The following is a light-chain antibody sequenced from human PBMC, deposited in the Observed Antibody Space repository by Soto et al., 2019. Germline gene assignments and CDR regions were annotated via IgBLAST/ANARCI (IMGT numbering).Light chain of an antibody. CDR3: QSYDSSLTTVV. CDR2: GDN. CDR1: SSNIGAEYD. J-gene: IGLJ1*01. V-gene: IGLV1-40*01. Sequence: QSVLTQPPSVSGAPGQRVAISCTGSSSNIGAEYDVHWYQQLPGTAPKRLIYGDNNRPSGVPDRFSGSKSGTSASLAITGLQPEDEADYYCQSYDSSLTTVVFGTGTKATVL.